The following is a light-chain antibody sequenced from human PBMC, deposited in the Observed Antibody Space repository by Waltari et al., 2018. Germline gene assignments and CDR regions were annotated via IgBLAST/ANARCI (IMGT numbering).Light chain of an antibody. V-gene: IGLV2-23*02. CDR1: NNDLRSYTL. Sequence: QSALTQPAPVSGSPGQSITISCPGTNNDLRSYTLVSCYQQNPGKAPKVIIFEVNKRPSGVSNRFSGSKSGNTASLTVSGLHPEDEADYYCCSYAGTPRVVFGGGTKLTVL. J-gene: IGLJ2*01. CDR2: EVN. CDR3: CSYAGTPRVV.